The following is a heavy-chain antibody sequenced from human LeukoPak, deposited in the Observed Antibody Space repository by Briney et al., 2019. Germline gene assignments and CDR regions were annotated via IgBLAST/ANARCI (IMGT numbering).Heavy chain of an antibody. D-gene: IGHD2-15*01. Sequence: SETLSLTCSVSGGSISSSSYYWGWFRQPPGKGLEWIGSIYYSGSTYYNPSLKSRVTISVDTSKNQFSLKLSSVTAADTAVYYCGSFYPAFDIWGQGTMVTVSS. J-gene: IGHJ3*02. V-gene: IGHV4-39*01. CDR3: GSFYPAFDI. CDR1: GGSISSSSYY. CDR2: IYYSGST.